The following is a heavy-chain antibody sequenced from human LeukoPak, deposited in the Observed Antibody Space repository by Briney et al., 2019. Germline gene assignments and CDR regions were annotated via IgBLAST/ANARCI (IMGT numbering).Heavy chain of an antibody. CDR3: AKVRSGSLLGAFDI. J-gene: IGHJ3*02. CDR2: INWNGLSI. V-gene: IGHV3-9*03. CDR1: GFTFSSYW. D-gene: IGHD1-26*01. Sequence: GGSLRLSCAASGFTFSSYWMSWVRQPPGKGLEWVAGINWNGLSIGYADSVKGRFTISRDNAKNSLYLHMNIVRPEDMALYYCAKVRSGSLLGAFDIWGQGTRVTVSS.